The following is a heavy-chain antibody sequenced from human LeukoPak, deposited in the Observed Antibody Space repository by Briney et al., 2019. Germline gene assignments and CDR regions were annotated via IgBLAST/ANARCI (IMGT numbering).Heavy chain of an antibody. CDR2: IIPILGIA. CDR3: SGKLLNYYDSSGANGMDV. Sequence: SVKVSCKASGGTFSSYAIIWVRQAPGQGLEWMGRIIPILGIANYEQKSQGRGTITADKSTNTAYMELRSLSCDDTAVYLLSGKLLNYYDSSGANGMDVWGQGTTVTVSS. CDR1: GGTFSSYA. J-gene: IGHJ6*02. V-gene: IGHV1-69*04. D-gene: IGHD3-22*01.